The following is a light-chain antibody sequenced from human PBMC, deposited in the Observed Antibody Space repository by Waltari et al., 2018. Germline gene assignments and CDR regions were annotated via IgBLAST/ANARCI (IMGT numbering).Light chain of an antibody. J-gene: IGKJ1*01. CDR3: QQYNSWPRT. CDR1: QSVSSN. Sequence: EIVMMQSPATLSVSPGERATLSCGASQSVSSNLAWYQQKPGQAPRLLIYGASTRATDVPARFSGSGSGTEFTLTISSLQSEDFAVYYCQQYNSWPRTFGQGTKVEIK. CDR2: GAS. V-gene: IGKV3-15*01.